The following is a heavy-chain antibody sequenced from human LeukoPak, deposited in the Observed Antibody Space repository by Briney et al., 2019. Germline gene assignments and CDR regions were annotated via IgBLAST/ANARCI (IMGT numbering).Heavy chain of an antibody. Sequence: GGSLRLSCAASGFTFSSYAMSWVRQAPGKGLEWVSAISGSGGSRYYADSVKGRFTISRDNSKNTLYLQMNSLRAEDTAVYYCAKDTRYYDFWSGYYYYFDYWGQGTLVTVSS. CDR1: GFTFSSYA. CDR3: AKDTRYYDFWSGYYYYFDY. CDR2: ISGSGGSR. J-gene: IGHJ4*02. V-gene: IGHV3-23*01. D-gene: IGHD3-3*01.